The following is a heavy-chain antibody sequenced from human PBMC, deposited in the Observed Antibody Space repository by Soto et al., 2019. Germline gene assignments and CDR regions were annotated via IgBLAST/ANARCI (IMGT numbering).Heavy chain of an antibody. J-gene: IGHJ4*02. CDR2: IYYSGST. Sequence: SETLSLTCTVSGGSVSSGSYYWSWIRQPPGKGLEWIGYIYYSGSTNYNPSLKSRVTISVDTSKNQFSLKLSSVTAADTAVYYCAREGCSGGSCYGTFYYWGQGTLVTVSS. V-gene: IGHV4-61*01. CDR3: AREGCSGGSCYGTFYY. D-gene: IGHD2-15*01. CDR1: GGSVSSGSYY.